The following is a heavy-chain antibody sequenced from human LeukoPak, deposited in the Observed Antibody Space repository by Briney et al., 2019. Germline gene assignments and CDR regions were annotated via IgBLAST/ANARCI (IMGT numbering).Heavy chain of an antibody. D-gene: IGHD6-13*01. CDR1: GGSISSYY. Sequence: SETLSLTCTVSGGSISSYYWSWIRQPPGKGLEWIGSIYYSGSTYYNPSLKSRVTISVDTSKNQFSLKLSSVTAADTAVYYCARVGKGYSSSWYPKTTWFDPWGQGTLVTVSS. J-gene: IGHJ5*02. CDR3: ARVGKGYSSSWYPKTTWFDP. V-gene: IGHV4-39*07. CDR2: IYYSGST.